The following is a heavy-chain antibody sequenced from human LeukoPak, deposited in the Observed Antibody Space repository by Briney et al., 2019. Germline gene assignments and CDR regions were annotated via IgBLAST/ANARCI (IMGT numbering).Heavy chain of an antibody. V-gene: IGHV4-31*03. CDR1: GGSISSGGYY. CDR3: ARDTMVRGVPHYGMDV. D-gene: IGHD3-10*01. CDR2: IYYSGST. Sequence: SETLSLTCTVSGGSISSGGYYWSWIRQHPGKGLEWIGYIYYSGSTYYNPSLKSRVTISVDTSKNQFSLKLSSVTAADTAVYYCARDTMVRGVPHYGMDVWGQGTTVTVS. J-gene: IGHJ6*02.